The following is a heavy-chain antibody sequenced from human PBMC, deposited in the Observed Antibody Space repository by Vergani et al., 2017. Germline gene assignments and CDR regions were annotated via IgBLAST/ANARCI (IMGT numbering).Heavy chain of an antibody. V-gene: IGHV3-11*01. Sequence: VQLVESGGGVVQPGRSPRLSCAASGFIFSDYYMTWIRQTPGKGLEWLAHISDGGETKLYAESLKGRFTVSRDNTKNLLILQMKTLKVDDTATYYCGRKQSPASLMDKPIDIWGQGTLVTVSS. CDR3: GRKQSPASLMDKPIDI. CDR2: ISDGGETK. CDR1: GFIFSDYY. D-gene: IGHD1/OR15-1a*01. J-gene: IGHJ5*02.